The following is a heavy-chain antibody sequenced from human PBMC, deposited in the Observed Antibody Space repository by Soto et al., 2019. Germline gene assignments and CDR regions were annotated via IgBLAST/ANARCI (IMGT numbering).Heavy chain of an antibody. CDR2: VFPGDSDT. J-gene: IGHJ4*02. V-gene: IGHV5-51*01. D-gene: IGHD3-10*01. CDR1: VFTFTSYW. CDR3: ARQGEGFYQRQIDF. Sequence: PGESLKISCKGSVFTFTSYWIAWVGQMPGKGPEWMGVVFPGDSDTRYSPSFQGQVIISADKSTSTAYLQWSSLKASDSAIYYCARQGEGFYQRQIDFWGQGTLVKVSS.